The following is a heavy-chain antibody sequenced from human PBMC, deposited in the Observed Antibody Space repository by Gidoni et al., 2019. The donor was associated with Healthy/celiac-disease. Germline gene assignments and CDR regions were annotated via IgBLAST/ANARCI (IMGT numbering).Heavy chain of an antibody. J-gene: IGHJ6*02. CDR3: ARDNGITMIVEHYYGMDV. CDR1: GFTFSSYG. Sequence: QVQLVESGGGVVQPGRSLRLSCAASGFTFSSYGMHWVRQAPGKGLEWVAVIWYDGSNKYYADSVKGRFTISRDNPKNTLYLQMNSLRAEDTAVYYCARDNGITMIVEHYYGMDVWGQGTTVTVSS. CDR2: IWYDGSNK. D-gene: IGHD3-22*01. V-gene: IGHV3-33*01.